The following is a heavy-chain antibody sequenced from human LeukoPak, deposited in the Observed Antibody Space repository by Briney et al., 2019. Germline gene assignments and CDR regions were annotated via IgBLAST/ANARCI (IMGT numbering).Heavy chain of an antibody. J-gene: IGHJ4*02. CDR3: ARGRFSGYGAD. D-gene: IGHD5-12*01. CDR1: GYTFTDYF. CDR2: INPNSGGT. Sequence: ASVKVSCKASGYTFTDYFMHWVRQAPGQGLEWMGWINPNSGGTNFAQKFQGRVTMTRDTSISTAYMELSSLTSDDTAVYYCARGRFSGYGADCGQGTLVTVSS. V-gene: IGHV1-2*02.